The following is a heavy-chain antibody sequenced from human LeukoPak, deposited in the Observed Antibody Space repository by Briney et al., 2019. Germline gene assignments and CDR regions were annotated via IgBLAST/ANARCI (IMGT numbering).Heavy chain of an antibody. Sequence: PGGTLRLSCAASRFTFSTYGMNWVRQTPGKGLEWVSAISGSGNRTYHADSVMGRFTISRDNSKNTLYLQMNSLRAEDTAVHYCAKASMVRGVIDYWGQGTLVTVSS. CDR3: AKASMVRGVIDY. V-gene: IGHV3-23*01. CDR1: RFTFSTYG. J-gene: IGHJ4*02. D-gene: IGHD3-10*01. CDR2: ISGSGNRT.